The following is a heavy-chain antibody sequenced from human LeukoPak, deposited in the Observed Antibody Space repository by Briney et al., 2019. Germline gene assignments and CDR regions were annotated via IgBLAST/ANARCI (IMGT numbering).Heavy chain of an antibody. J-gene: IGHJ4*02. CDR2: IRNVGSNK. CDR3: AKPGGASSIAY. D-gene: IGHD6-6*01. V-gene: IGHV3-30*02. Sequence: GALRLSCAASGFSFSSYGMHWVRQAPGKGLEWVAVIRNVGSNKYYPDSVKGRFTISRDDTKNTLYLQMTGLRAEDTAVYYCAKPGGASSIAYWGQGTLVTVSS. CDR1: GFSFSSYG.